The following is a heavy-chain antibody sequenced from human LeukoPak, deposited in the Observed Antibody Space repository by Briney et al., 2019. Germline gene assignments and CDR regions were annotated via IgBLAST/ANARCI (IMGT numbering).Heavy chain of an antibody. V-gene: IGHV4-34*01. Sequence: SETLSLTCAVYGGSFSGYYWSWIRQPPGKGLEWIGEINHSGSTNYNPSLKSRVTISVDTSKNQFSLKLSSVTAADTAVYYCSRTSIYYDSSGYRSWGQGTLVTVSS. CDR2: INHSGST. J-gene: IGHJ5*02. D-gene: IGHD3-22*01. CDR3: SRTSIYYDSSGYRS. CDR1: GGSFSGYY.